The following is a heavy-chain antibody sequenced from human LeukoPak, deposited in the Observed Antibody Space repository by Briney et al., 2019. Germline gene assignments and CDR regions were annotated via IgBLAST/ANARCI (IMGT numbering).Heavy chain of an antibody. J-gene: IGHJ4*02. Sequence: ASVKVSCKASGYTFTGYYMHWVRQAPGQGLEWMGRINPNSGGTNYAQKFQGRVTMTRDTSISTAYMELSRLRSDDTAVYYCARGYYDSSGCPPGVNWGQGTLVTVSS. CDR3: ARGYYDSSGCPPGVN. D-gene: IGHD3-22*01. CDR1: GYTFTGYY. CDR2: INPNSGGT. V-gene: IGHV1-2*06.